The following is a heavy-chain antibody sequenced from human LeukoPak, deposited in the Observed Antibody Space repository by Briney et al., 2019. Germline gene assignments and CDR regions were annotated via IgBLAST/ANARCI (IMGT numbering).Heavy chain of an antibody. Sequence: GGSLRLSCAASGFTFNNYAMSWVRQAPGKGLEWVSTISGSGANTYYADSVKGRFTTSRDNSKNTLYLQMDSLRVEDTAVYYCAKTYYYGSGRGYGLDVWGKGTTVTVSS. CDR1: GFTFNNYA. CDR2: ISGSGANT. V-gene: IGHV3-23*01. J-gene: IGHJ6*04. CDR3: AKTYYYGSGRGYGLDV. D-gene: IGHD3-10*01.